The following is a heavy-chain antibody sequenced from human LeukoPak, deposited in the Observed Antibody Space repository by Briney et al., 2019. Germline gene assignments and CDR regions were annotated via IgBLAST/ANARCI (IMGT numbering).Heavy chain of an antibody. CDR2: INSDGSST. D-gene: IGHD4-17*01. Sequence: PGGSLRLSCAASGFTFSSYWMHWVRQAPGKGLVWVSRINSDGSSTSYADSVKGRFTISRDNAKNTLYLQMNSLRAEDTAVYYCARRGGDDYGDLVEYWGQGTLVTVSS. V-gene: IGHV3-74*01. CDR1: GFTFSSYW. J-gene: IGHJ4*02. CDR3: ARRGGDDYGDLVEY.